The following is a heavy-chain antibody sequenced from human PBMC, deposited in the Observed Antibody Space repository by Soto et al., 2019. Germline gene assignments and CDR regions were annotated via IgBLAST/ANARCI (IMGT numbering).Heavy chain of an antibody. D-gene: IGHD6-19*01. CDR3: ARGDRPRSGWQNWFDP. Sequence: QVQLVQSGAEVKKPGSSVKVSCKASGGTFSSYAISWVRQAPGQGLEWMGGIIPIFGTANYAQKFQGRVTITADESTSTDYMELSSLRSEDTVVYYCARGDRPRSGWQNWFDPWGQGTLVTVSS. CDR2: IIPIFGTA. CDR1: GGTFSSYA. V-gene: IGHV1-69*01. J-gene: IGHJ5*02.